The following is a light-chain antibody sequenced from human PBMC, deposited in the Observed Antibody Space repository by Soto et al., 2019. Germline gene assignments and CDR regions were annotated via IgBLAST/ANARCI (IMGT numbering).Light chain of an antibody. J-gene: IGLJ1*01. Sequence: QSVLTQSPSASGTPGQRVTISCFGSSSNIGIHTVSWFQHLPGTAPKLLIYNNNQRPSGVPDRCSGSKSGTSASLAISGLQPEDETDYYCAAWDDSLKSYVFGTGTKVTVL. CDR1: SSNIGIHT. CDR2: NNN. CDR3: AAWDDSLKSYV. V-gene: IGLV1-44*01.